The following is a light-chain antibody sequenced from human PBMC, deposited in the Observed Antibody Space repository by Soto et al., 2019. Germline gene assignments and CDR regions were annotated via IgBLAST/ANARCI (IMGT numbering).Light chain of an antibody. CDR2: EVS. CDR3: SSYAGSPFYV. Sequence: QSVLTQPPSASGSPGQSATISCTGTSSDVGGYNYVSWYQQHPGKAPKLMIYEVSKRPSGVPDRFSGSKSGNTASLTVSGLQAEDEADYYCSSYAGSPFYVFGTGTKLTVL. V-gene: IGLV2-8*01. J-gene: IGLJ1*01. CDR1: SSDVGGYNY.